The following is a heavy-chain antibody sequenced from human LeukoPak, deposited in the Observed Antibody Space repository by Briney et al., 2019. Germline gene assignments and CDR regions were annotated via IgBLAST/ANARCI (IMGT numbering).Heavy chain of an antibody. J-gene: IGHJ4*02. Sequence: SETLSLTCTVPGGSISSSSYYWGWIRQPPGKGLEWIGSIYYSGSTYYNPSLKSRVTISVDTSKNQFSLKLSSVTAADTAVYYCASRSYYGSGSYYRDWGQGTLVTVSS. D-gene: IGHD3-10*01. CDR2: IYYSGST. CDR1: GGSISSSSYY. CDR3: ASRSYYGSGSYYRD. V-gene: IGHV4-39*07.